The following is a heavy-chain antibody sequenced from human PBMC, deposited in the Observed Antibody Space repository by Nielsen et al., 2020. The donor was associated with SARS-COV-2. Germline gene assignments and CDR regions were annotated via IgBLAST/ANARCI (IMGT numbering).Heavy chain of an antibody. CDR2: ISSNGGST. CDR1: GFTFSSYA. Sequence: GGSLRLSCSASGFTFSSYAMHWVRQAPGKGLEYVSAISSNGGSTYYADSVKGRFTISRDNSKNTLYLQMSSLRAEDTAVYYCASLLGYCSSTSCKESDYWGQGTLVTVSS. V-gene: IGHV3-64D*09. D-gene: IGHD2-2*01. CDR3: ASLLGYCSSTSCKESDY. J-gene: IGHJ4*02.